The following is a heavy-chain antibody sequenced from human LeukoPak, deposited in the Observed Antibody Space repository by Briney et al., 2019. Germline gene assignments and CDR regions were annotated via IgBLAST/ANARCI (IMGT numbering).Heavy chain of an antibody. D-gene: IGHD3-3*01. CDR3: ARDGYDFWSGSFDY. CDR2: INPYNGNT. Sequence: ASVKVSCKASGYTLSSYGVSWVRQAPGQGLEWMGWINPYNGNTNYAQKLQGRVTMTTDTSTSTAYMELRSLRSDDTAVYYCARDGYDFWSGSFDYWGQGTLVTVSS. J-gene: IGHJ4*02. V-gene: IGHV1-18*01. CDR1: GYTLSSYG.